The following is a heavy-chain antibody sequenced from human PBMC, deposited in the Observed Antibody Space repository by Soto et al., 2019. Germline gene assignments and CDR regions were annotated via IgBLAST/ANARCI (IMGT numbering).Heavy chain of an antibody. D-gene: IGHD3-10*01. CDR1: GGSMSSYY. V-gene: IGHV4-59*01. Sequence: PSETLSLTCTVYGGSMSSYYWSWIRQPPGKGLEWIGYIYYSGSTIYNPSLKSRVTISVDTSKNQFSLKLSSVTAADTAVYYCARYGSGSSVWFDPWGQGTLVTVS. CDR2: IYYSGST. CDR3: ARYGSGSSVWFDP. J-gene: IGHJ5*02.